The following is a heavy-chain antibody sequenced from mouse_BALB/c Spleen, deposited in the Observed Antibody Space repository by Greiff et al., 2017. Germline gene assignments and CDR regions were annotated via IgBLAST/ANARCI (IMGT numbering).Heavy chain of an antibody. Sequence: EVHLVESGPGLVKPSQSLSLTCTVTGYSITSDYAWNWIRQFPGNKLEWMGYISYSGSTSYNPSLKSRISITRDTSKNQFFLQLNSVTTEDTATYYCARWLLRRWYFDVWGAGTTVTVSS. CDR3: ARWLLRRWYFDV. V-gene: IGHV3-2*02. CDR2: ISYSGST. CDR1: GYSITSDYA. J-gene: IGHJ1*01. D-gene: IGHD2-3*01.